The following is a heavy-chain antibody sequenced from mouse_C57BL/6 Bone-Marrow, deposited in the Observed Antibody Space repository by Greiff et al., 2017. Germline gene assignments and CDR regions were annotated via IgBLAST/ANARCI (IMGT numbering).Heavy chain of an antibody. J-gene: IGHJ3*01. CDR2: IDPSDSYT. V-gene: IGHV1-50*01. CDR1: GYTFTSYW. D-gene: IGHD2-4*01. Sequence: QVQLQQPGAELVKPGASVKLSCKASGYTFTSYWMQWVKQRPGQGLEWIGEIDPSDSYTNYNQKFKGKATLTVDTSSSTAYMHLSSLTSEDSAVYYCAREEDDYPFAYWGQGTLVTVSA. CDR3: AREEDDYPFAY.